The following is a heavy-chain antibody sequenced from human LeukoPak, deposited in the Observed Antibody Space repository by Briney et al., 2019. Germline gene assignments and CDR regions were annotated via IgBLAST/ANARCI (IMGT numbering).Heavy chain of an antibody. V-gene: IGHV4-34*01. D-gene: IGHD3-9*01. CDR1: GGPFSGYY. J-gene: IGHJ4*02. Sequence: SETLSLTCAVYGGPFSGYYWSWIRQPPGKGLEWIGEINHSGSTNYNPSLKSRVTISVDTSKNQFSLKLSSVTAADTAVYYCARGHYFDWLSPLRYWGQGTLVTVSS. CDR2: INHSGST. CDR3: ARGHYFDWLSPLRY.